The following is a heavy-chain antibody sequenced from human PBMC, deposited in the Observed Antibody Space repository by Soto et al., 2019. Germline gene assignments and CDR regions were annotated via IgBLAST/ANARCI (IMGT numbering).Heavy chain of an antibody. CDR1: GFTFSSYS. CDR2: ISSSSSTI. V-gene: IGHV3-48*02. Sequence: EVQLVESGGGLVQPGGSLRLSCAASGFTFSSYSMNWVRQAPGKGLEWVSYISSSSSTIYYADSVKGRFTISRDNAKNSLYLQMNSLRDEDTAVYYCVRDKWQWLTHNWFDPWGQGTLVTVSS. J-gene: IGHJ5*02. CDR3: VRDKWQWLTHNWFDP. D-gene: IGHD6-19*01.